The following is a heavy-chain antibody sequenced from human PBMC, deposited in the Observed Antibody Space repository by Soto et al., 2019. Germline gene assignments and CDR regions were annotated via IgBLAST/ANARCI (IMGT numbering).Heavy chain of an antibody. Sequence: SETLSLTCTVSGGSISSGGYYWSWIRQHPGKGLEWIGYIYYSGSTYYNPSLKSRVTISVDTSKNQFSLKLSSVTAADTAVYYCARDARITMVRGAYPRGAFDSWGQGTMVTVSS. CDR1: GGSISSGGYY. V-gene: IGHV4-31*03. J-gene: IGHJ3*02. CDR3: ARDARITMVRGAYPRGAFDS. D-gene: IGHD3-10*01. CDR2: IYYSGST.